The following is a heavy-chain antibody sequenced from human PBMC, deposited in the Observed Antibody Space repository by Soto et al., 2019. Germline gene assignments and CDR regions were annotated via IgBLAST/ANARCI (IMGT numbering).Heavy chain of an antibody. CDR3: TREKSGTTDY. J-gene: IGHJ4*02. CDR1: GFTFSSYS. Sequence: EVQLVESGGGLVQPGGSLRLSCAVSGFTFSSYSMNWVRQAPGKGLEWVSYISSSSSTIYYADSVKGRFTISRDNAKNSLYLQMNILRAEDTAVYYCTREKSGTTDYWGQGTLVTVSS. V-gene: IGHV3-48*01. D-gene: IGHD1-1*01. CDR2: ISSSSSTI.